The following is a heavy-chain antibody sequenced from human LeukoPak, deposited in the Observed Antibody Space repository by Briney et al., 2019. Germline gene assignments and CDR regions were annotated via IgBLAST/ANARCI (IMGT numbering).Heavy chain of an antibody. D-gene: IGHD2-2*01. CDR3: ARGSRGYCSSTSCQNFDL. CDR1: GGSFSGYY. V-gene: IGHV4-59*10. Sequence: SETLSLTCAVYGGSFSGYYWSWIRQPAGKGLEWIGRIYTSGSTNYNPSLKSRVTMSVDTSKNQFSLKLSSVTAADTAVYYCARGSRGYCSSTSCQNFDLWGRGTLVTVSS. CDR2: IYTSGST. J-gene: IGHJ2*01.